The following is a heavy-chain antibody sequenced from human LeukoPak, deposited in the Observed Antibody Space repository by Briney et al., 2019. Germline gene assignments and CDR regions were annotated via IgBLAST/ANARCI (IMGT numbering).Heavy chain of an antibody. CDR1: GFPFSSYE. CDR3: ARDNEEFGTYEY. Sequence: PGGSLRLSCAASGFPFSSYEMSWVRQAPGKGLEWVSYIGTSGSTIYYADSVKGRFIISRDNAKNSLYLQMNSLRAEDTAVYYCARDNEEFGTYEYWGQGTLVTVSS. J-gene: IGHJ4*02. D-gene: IGHD3-10*01. CDR2: IGTSGSTI. V-gene: IGHV3-48*03.